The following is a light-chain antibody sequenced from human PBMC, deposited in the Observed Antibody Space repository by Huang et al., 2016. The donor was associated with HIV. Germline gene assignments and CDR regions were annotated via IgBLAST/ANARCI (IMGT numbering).Light chain of an antibody. CDR2: KAS. CDR1: QSISSW. Sequence: DIQMTQSPSTLSASVGDRVTITCRASQSISSWLAWYQQKPGKAPKLLIYKASSLESGVPSSFSGSGSGTEFTLTISSLQPDDFATYYCQQYNSYSTFGLGTKVEIK. CDR3: QQYNSYST. J-gene: IGKJ1*01. V-gene: IGKV1-5*03.